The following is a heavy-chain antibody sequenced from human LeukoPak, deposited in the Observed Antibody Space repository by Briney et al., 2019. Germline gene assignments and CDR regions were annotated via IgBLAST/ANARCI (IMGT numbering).Heavy chain of an antibody. V-gene: IGHV4-59*08. CDR1: GGSISSYY. J-gene: IGHJ4*02. D-gene: IGHD6-25*01. CDR2: IYYSGST. CDR3: ATYSSGSPGY. Sequence: SETLSLTCTVSGGSISSYYWSWIRQPPGKGLEWIGYIYYSGSTNYNPSLKSRVTISVDTSKNQFSLKLSSVTAADTAVYYCATYSSGSPGYWGQGTLVTVSS.